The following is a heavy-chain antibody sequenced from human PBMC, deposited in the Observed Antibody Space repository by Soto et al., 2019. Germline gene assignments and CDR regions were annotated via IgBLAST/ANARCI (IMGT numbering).Heavy chain of an antibody. CDR1: GFTFSSYG. CDR3: ARVYSPGIAAAGVDY. V-gene: IGHV3-33*01. Sequence: PGGSLRLSCAASGFTFSSYGMHWVRQAPGKGLEWVAVIWYDGSNKYYAASVKGRFTISRDNSKNTLYLQMNSLRAKDTAVYYCARVYSPGIAAAGVDYWGQGTLVTVSS. D-gene: IGHD6-13*01. J-gene: IGHJ4*02. CDR2: IWYDGSNK.